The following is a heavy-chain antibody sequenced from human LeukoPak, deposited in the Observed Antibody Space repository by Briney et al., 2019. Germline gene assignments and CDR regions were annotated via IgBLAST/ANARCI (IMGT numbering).Heavy chain of an antibody. V-gene: IGHV4-61*02. D-gene: IGHD3-16*01. CDR1: GVSITSGSYD. CDR2: VHSSGDI. J-gene: IGHJ4*02. CDR3: ARGASPKDAVFFDY. Sequence: SETLSLTCSVSGVSITSGSYDWGWVRQSAGKELEWIGRVHSSGDIYHNAAFRSRAAVSGDASKNQFSLQLNSVTAADTAVYYCARGASPKDAVFFDYWGQGALITVSS.